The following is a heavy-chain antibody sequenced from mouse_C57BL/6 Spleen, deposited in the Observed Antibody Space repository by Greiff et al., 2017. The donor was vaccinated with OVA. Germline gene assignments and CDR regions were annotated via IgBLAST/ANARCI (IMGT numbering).Heavy chain of an antibody. D-gene: IGHD1-1*01. Sequence: VQLQQSGAELVRPGASVTLSCKASGYTFTDYEMHWVKQTPVHGLEWIGAIDPETGGTAYNQKFKGKAILTADKSSSTAYMELRSLTSEDSAVYYCTRKGGSSLFAYWGQGTLVTVPA. CDR3: TRKGGSSLFAY. CDR2: IDPETGGT. CDR1: GYTFTDYE. V-gene: IGHV1-15*01. J-gene: IGHJ3*01.